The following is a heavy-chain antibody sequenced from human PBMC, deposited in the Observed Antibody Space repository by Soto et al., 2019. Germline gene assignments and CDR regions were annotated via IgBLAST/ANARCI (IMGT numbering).Heavy chain of an antibody. CDR3: ARGSACSGGSCYSGRRLGQNNWYFDL. CDR1: GFTFSSYG. V-gene: IGHV3-33*01. D-gene: IGHD2-15*01. J-gene: IGHJ2*01. CDR2: IWYDGSNK. Sequence: GGSLRLSCAASGFTFSSYGMHWVRQAPGKGLEWVAVIWYDGSNKYYADSVKGRFTISRDNSKNTLYLQMNSLRAEDTAVYYCARGSACSGGSCYSGRRLGQNNWYFDLWGRGTLVTVSS.